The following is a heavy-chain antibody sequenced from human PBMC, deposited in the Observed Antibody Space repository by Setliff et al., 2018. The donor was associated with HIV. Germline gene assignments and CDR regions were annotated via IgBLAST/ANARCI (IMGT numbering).Heavy chain of an antibody. CDR1: GYRFTDFY. J-gene: IGHJ5*02. V-gene: IGHV1-2*02. Sequence: ASVKVSCKPFGYRFTDFYVNWVRQAPGQGLEWMGWINPKSGATKNAQKFQGRVTMTRDTSISTVYMELSSLRSDDTAVYYCARGRFRAVAGTGGRGWFDPWGQGTLVTVSS. CDR2: INPKSGAT. CDR3: ARGRFRAVAGTGGRGWFDP. D-gene: IGHD6-19*01.